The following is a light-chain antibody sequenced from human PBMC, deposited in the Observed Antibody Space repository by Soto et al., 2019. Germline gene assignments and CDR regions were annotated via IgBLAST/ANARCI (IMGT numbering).Light chain of an antibody. CDR1: QSVSSN. J-gene: IGKJ1*01. Sequence: EIVMTQSPATLSVSPGERATLSCRASQSVSSNLAWYLQKPGQAPRLLIYGASTRATGIPARFSGSGSGTEFTLTISSLQSEDFAFYYCQQYNEWPQTFGQGTEVEIK. CDR2: GAS. V-gene: IGKV3-15*01. CDR3: QQYNEWPQT.